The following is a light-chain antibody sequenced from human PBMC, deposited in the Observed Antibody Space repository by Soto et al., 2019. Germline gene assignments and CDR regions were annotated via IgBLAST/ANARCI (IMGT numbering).Light chain of an antibody. CDR2: QAS. CDR3: QQYNSYST. V-gene: IGKV1-5*03. Sequence: DIQMTQSPSTLSGSVGDRVTITCRASQTISSWLAWYQQKPGKAPKLLIYQASTLKSGVPSRFSGSGSGTEFTLTISSLQPDDFATYYCQQYNSYSTFGQGTKVDI. J-gene: IGKJ1*01. CDR1: QTISSW.